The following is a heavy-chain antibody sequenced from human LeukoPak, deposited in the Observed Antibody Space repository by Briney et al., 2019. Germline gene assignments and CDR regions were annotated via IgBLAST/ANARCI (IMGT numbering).Heavy chain of an antibody. CDR1: GFTFSSYA. Sequence: PGRSPRLSCAASGFTFSSYAMHWVRQAPGKGLEWVAVISYDGSNKYYADSVKGRFTISRDNSKNTLYLQMNSLRAEDTAVYYCARVGITMVRGVPAPIDYWGQGTLVTVSS. V-gene: IGHV3-30*04. CDR2: ISYDGSNK. J-gene: IGHJ4*02. CDR3: ARVGITMVRGVPAPIDY. D-gene: IGHD3-10*01.